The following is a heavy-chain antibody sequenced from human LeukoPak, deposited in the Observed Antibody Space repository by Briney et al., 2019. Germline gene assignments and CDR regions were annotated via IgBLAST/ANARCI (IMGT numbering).Heavy chain of an antibody. CDR1: GDSISSYY. D-gene: IGHD3-10*01. CDR3: ARGWAVNYYYYGMDV. Sequence: SETLSLTCTVSGDSISSYYWSWIRQPAGKGLEWVGRIYTSGSTNYNPSLKSRVTMSVDTSKNHFSLKLSSVTAADTAVYYCARGWAVNYYYYGMDVWGQGTTVSVSS. J-gene: IGHJ6*02. CDR2: IYTSGST. V-gene: IGHV4-4*07.